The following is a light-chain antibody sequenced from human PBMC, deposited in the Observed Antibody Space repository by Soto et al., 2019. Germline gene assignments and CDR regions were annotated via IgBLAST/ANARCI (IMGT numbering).Light chain of an antibody. CDR2: DVS. CDR3: NSFTTSSTYV. Sequence: QSALTQPASVSGSPGQSIAISCTGTSTDVGRYNYVSWYQQHPGKAPKLMVYDVSNRPSWVSSRFSGSKSGITASLTISGLQAEDEADYYCNSFTTSSTYVFGTGTKVTVL. J-gene: IGLJ1*01. V-gene: IGLV2-14*01. CDR1: STDVGRYNY.